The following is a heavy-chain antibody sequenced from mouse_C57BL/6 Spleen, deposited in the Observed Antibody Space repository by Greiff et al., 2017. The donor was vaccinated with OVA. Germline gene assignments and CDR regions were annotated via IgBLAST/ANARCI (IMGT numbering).Heavy chain of an antibody. J-gene: IGHJ1*03. Sequence: QVQLQQPGAELVKPGASVKLSCKASGYTFTSSWMHWVKQRPGQGLEWIGMIHPNSGSTNYNEKFKSKATLTVDKSSSTAYMQLSSLTSEDSAVYYCAREGYYYYGSSHWYFDVWGTGTTVTVSS. V-gene: IGHV1-64*01. CDR3: AREGYYYYGSSHWYFDV. CDR1: GYTFTSSW. CDR2: IHPNSGST. D-gene: IGHD1-1*01.